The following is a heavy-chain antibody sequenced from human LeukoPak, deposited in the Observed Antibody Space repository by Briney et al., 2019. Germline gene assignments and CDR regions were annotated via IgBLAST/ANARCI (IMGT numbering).Heavy chain of an antibody. J-gene: IGHJ4*02. CDR3: AREPEGYGSGSKRGIDY. CDR2: INPNSGGT. Sequence: ASVKVSCKASGYTFTGYYMHWVRQAPGQGLEWMGWINPNSGGTNYAQKFQGRVTMTRDTSISTAYMELSRLRSDDTAVYYCAREPEGYGSGSKRGIDYWGQGTLVTVSS. D-gene: IGHD3-10*01. CDR1: GYTFTGYY. V-gene: IGHV1-2*02.